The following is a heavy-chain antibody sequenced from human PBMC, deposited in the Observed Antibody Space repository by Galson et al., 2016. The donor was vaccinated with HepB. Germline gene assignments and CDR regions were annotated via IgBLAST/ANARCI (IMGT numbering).Heavy chain of an antibody. V-gene: IGHV4-31*03. Sequence: TLSLTCTVSLDTISITGYFWSWIRQLPGGGLEWIGYISHSGSVYLNPSLKSRSVISVDTSKNQFSLDVGSVTAADTAVYFCARYGSWTGFDYWGRGTLVTVSS. CDR1: LDTISITGYF. CDR3: ARYGSWTGFDY. J-gene: IGHJ4*02. CDR2: ISHSGSV. D-gene: IGHD6-13*01.